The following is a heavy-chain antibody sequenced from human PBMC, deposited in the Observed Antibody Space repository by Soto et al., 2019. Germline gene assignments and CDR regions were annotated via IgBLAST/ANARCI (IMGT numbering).Heavy chain of an antibody. Sequence: QVQLVESGGGVVQPGRSLRLSCAASGFTFSSYGMHWVRQAPGKGLEWVAVIWYDGSNKYYADSVKGRFTISRDNSKNTLYLQMNSLRAEDTAVYYCARDGAAAGTSYYYGMDVWGQGTTVTVSS. CDR2: IWYDGSNK. CDR3: ARDGAAAGTSYYYGMDV. D-gene: IGHD6-13*01. CDR1: GFTFSSYG. J-gene: IGHJ6*02. V-gene: IGHV3-33*01.